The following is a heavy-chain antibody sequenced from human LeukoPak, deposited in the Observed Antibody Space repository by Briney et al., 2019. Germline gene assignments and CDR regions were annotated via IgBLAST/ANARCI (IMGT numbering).Heavy chain of an antibody. CDR3: AKTIVVVILPNDAFDI. Sequence: QPGGSLRLSCAASGFTSSSYAMSWVRQAPGKGLEWVSAISGSGGSTYYADSVKGRLTISRDNSKNTLYLQMNSLRAEDTAVYYCAKTIVVVILPNDAFDIWGQGTMVTVSS. V-gene: IGHV3-23*01. J-gene: IGHJ3*02. CDR2: ISGSGGST. CDR1: GFTSSSYA. D-gene: IGHD3-22*01.